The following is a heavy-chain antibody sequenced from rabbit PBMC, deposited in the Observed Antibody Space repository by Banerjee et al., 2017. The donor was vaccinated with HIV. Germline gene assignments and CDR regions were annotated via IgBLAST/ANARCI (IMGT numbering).Heavy chain of an antibody. CDR3: ARSPYGNGIYYEL. V-gene: IGHV1S7*01. Sequence: QLKETGGGLVQPGGSLTLSCKASGFDFSSYYMSWVRQAPGKGLEWIGIIYAGKGSTDYASWVNGRFTISSDNAQNTVDLQMNSLTAADTATYFCARSPYGNGIYYELWGPGTLVTVS. D-gene: IGHD8-1*01. CDR1: GFDFSSYY. J-gene: IGHJ6*01. CDR2: IYAGKGST.